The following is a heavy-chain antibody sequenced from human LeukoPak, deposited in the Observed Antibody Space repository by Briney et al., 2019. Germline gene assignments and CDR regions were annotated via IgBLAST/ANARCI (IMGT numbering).Heavy chain of an antibody. V-gene: IGHV3-48*01. J-gene: IGHJ4*02. D-gene: IGHD6-6*01. CDR1: GFTFSSYS. Sequence: GGSLRLSCAASGFTFSSYSMNWVRQAPGKGLEWVSYISSSSSTIYYADSVKGRFTISRDNAKNSLYLQMNSLRAEDTAVYYCAREPIAAPLDYWGQGTLVTVSS. CDR3: AREPIAAPLDY. CDR2: ISSSSSTI.